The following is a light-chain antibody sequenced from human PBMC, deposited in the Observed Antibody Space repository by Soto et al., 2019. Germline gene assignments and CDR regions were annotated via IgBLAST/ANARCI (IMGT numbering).Light chain of an antibody. J-gene: IGLJ1*01. CDR1: SSDVGRNDY. CDR3: CSPTTIDTYV. CDR2: DVS. V-gene: IGLV2-14*01. Sequence: QSVLAQPASVSGSPGQSITISCTGTSSDVGRNDYVSWYQQHPGKAPKLMIYDVSNRPSGVSDRFSGSKSVNTASLTISGLQAEDEAEYYCCSPTTIDTYVFGTGTKVTVL.